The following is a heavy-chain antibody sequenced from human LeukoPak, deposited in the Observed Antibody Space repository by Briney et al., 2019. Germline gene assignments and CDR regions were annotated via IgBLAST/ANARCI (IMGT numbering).Heavy chain of an antibody. J-gene: IGHJ4*02. CDR1: GYTFTSYG. Sequence: ASVRVSCKASGYTFTSYGISWVRQAPGQGLEWMGWISAYNGNTNYAQKLQGRVTMTTDTSTSTAYMELRSLRSDDTAVYYCARKYGDYYDSSGYLYWGQGTLVTVSS. CDR2: ISAYNGNT. D-gene: IGHD3-22*01. V-gene: IGHV1-18*01. CDR3: ARKYGDYYDSSGYLY.